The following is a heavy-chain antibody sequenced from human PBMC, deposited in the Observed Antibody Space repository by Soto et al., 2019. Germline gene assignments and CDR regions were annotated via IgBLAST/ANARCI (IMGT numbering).Heavy chain of an antibody. CDR3: GRSRGVTTYYYYGRDV. V-gene: IGHV4-31*03. D-gene: IGHD1-1*01. Sequence: PSETLSLTCSVSGGSISGYYWSWIRRHPGKGLEWIGYIYYSGSTYYNPSLKSRVTISVDTSKNQFSLKLSSVTAADTAVYYCGRSRGVTTYYYYGRDVWGQGTTVTV. CDR1: GGSISGYY. CDR2: IYYSGST. J-gene: IGHJ6*02.